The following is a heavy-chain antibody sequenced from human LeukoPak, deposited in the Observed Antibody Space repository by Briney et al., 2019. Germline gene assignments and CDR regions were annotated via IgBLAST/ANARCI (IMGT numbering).Heavy chain of an antibody. Sequence: SQTLSLTCTVSGGSISSGDYYWSWIRQPPGKGLEWIGEINDSGSTNYNPSLKSRVTISVDTSKNQFSLKLSSVTGADTAVYYCARGSYDFWSGLYGMDVWGQGTTVTVSS. V-gene: IGHV4-30-2*01. CDR1: GGSISSGDYY. J-gene: IGHJ6*02. D-gene: IGHD3-3*01. CDR3: ARGSYDFWSGLYGMDV. CDR2: INDSGST.